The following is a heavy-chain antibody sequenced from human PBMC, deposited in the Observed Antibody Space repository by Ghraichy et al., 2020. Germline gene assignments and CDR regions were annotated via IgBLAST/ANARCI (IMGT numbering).Heavy chain of an antibody. V-gene: IGHV4-34*01. Sequence: SETLSLTCAVYGGSFSGYYWSWIRQPPGKGLEWIGEINHSGSTNYNPSLKSRVTISVDTSKNQFSLKLSSVTTADTAVYYCASRIYCSGGSCYSLYGMDVWGQGTTVTVSS. D-gene: IGHD2-15*01. CDR1: GGSFSGYY. CDR2: INHSGST. CDR3: ASRIYCSGGSCYSLYGMDV. J-gene: IGHJ6*02.